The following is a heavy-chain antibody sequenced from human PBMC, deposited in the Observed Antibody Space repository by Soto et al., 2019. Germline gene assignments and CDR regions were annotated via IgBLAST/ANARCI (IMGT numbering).Heavy chain of an antibody. Sequence: SETLSLTCAVYGGSFSGYYWSWIRQPPGKGLEWIGEINHSGSTNYNPSLKSRVTISVDTSKNQFSLKLSSVTAADTAVYYCARDIRYYDFWSGSSAHYYGMDVWGQGTTVTVSS. CDR3: ARDIRYYDFWSGSSAHYYGMDV. CDR1: GGSFSGYY. D-gene: IGHD3-3*01. V-gene: IGHV4-34*01. CDR2: INHSGST. J-gene: IGHJ6*02.